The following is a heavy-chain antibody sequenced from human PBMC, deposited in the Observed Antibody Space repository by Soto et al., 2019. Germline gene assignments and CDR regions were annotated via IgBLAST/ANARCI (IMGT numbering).Heavy chain of an antibody. CDR1: GYTFTGYY. J-gene: IGHJ6*02. Sequence: ASVKVSCKASGYTFTGYYMHWVRQAPGQGLEWMGWINPNSGGTNYAQKFQGRVTMTRDTSISTAYMELSRLRSDDTAVYYCARVLMVYAGTDYGMDVWGQGTTVTVSS. V-gene: IGHV1-2*02. D-gene: IGHD2-8*01. CDR3: ARVLMVYAGTDYGMDV. CDR2: INPNSGGT.